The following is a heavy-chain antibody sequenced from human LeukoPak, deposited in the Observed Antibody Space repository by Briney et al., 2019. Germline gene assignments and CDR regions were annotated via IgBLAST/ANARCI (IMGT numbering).Heavy chain of an antibody. CDR1: GYTFTGYY. J-gene: IGHJ6*03. V-gene: IGHV1-8*03. Sequence: ASVKVSCKASGYTFTGYYMHWVRQAPGQGLEWMAWLNPNSGNTGYAQKFRGRVTITRNTSISTAYMELSSLTSEDTAVYYCARGLLLRYGGGYYMDVWGKGTTVTVSS. CDR3: ARGLLLRYGGGYYMDV. D-gene: IGHD3-9*01. CDR2: LNPNSGNT.